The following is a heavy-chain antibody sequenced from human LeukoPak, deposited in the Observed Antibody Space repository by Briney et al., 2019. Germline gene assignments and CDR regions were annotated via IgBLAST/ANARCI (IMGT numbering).Heavy chain of an antibody. CDR2: ISSSSSTI. CDR1: GFTFSSYS. J-gene: IGHJ4*02. CDR3: ARVPLGIAAAIDY. V-gene: IGHV3-48*04. Sequence: PGGSLRLSCAASGFTFSSYSMNWVRQAPGKGLEWVSYISSSSSTIYYADSVKGRFTISRDNAKNSLYLQMNSLRAEDTAVYYCARVPLGIAAAIDYWGQGTLVTVSS. D-gene: IGHD6-13*01.